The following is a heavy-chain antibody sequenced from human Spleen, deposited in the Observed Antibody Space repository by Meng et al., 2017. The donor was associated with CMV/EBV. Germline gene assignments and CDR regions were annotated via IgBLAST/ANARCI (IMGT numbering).Heavy chain of an antibody. D-gene: IGHD3-22*01. V-gene: IGHV4-34*01. CDR2: IKHSGHT. CDR3: ARGPDYYDSSGQGGDY. Sequence: QSQGDRSGAGLFFPSRALSLTCSLYGESLNDFDWCWIRAPPGEARESSGKIKHSGHTIHHPSLKTRLTISVDMSKTLFSQDLSSDTGGDTGVYYCARGPDYYDSSGQGGDYWGQGTLVTVSS. J-gene: IGHJ4*02. CDR1: GESLNDFD.